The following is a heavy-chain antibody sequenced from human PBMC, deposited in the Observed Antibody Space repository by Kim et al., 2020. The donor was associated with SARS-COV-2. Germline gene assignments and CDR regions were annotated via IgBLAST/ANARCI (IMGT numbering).Heavy chain of an antibody. V-gene: IGHV4-59*08. Sequence: SETLSLTCTVSGGSISSYYWSWIRQPTGKGLEWIGYIYYSGSTNYNPSLKSRVTISVDTSKNQFSLKLSSVTAADTAVYYCARNGAGIAVAVDYWGQGTLVTVSS. D-gene: IGHD6-19*01. CDR3: ARNGAGIAVAVDY. J-gene: IGHJ4*02. CDR1: GGSISSYY. CDR2: IYYSGST.